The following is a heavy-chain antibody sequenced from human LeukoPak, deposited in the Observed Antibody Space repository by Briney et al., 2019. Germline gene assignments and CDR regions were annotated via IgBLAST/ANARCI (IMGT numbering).Heavy chain of an antibody. CDR1: GFTFRNYA. V-gene: IGHV3-30-3*01. J-gene: IGHJ4*02. CDR2: ISDDGNNI. CDR3: AALWDGGY. D-gene: IGHD3-16*01. Sequence: PGKSLRLSCAASGFTFRNYAMHWIRQAPGKGLEWVAVISDDGNNIYQADPLKGRFTISRDNSKNTLFLRMNSLRAEDTAVYYCAALWDGGYWGQGTLVAVSP.